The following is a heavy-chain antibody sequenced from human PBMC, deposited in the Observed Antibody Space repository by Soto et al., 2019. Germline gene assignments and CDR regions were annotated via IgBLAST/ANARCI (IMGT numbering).Heavy chain of an antibody. CDR1: GYTFTSYG. Sequence: QVQLVQSGAEVKKPGASVKVSCKASGYTFTSYGISWVRQAPGQGLEWMGWISAYNGNTNYAQKLQGRVTMTTDTSTSPANRELRSLRSDDTAGYYCAREESSSWCRGHFDLWGRGTLVTVSS. V-gene: IGHV1-18*01. J-gene: IGHJ2*01. CDR3: AREESSSWCRGHFDL. D-gene: IGHD6-13*01. CDR2: ISAYNGNT.